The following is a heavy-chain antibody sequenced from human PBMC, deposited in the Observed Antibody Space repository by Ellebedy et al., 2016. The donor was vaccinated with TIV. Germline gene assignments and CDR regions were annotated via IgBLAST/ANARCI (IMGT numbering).Heavy chain of an antibody. J-gene: IGHJ4*03. V-gene: IGHV3-13*01. D-gene: IGHD2-21*01. Sequence: GESLKISCPASGFTFSSYDMHWVRQGTGKGLEWVSAIGTAGDTYYQGSVKGRFTISRENAKNSLYLQITSLRAEDTAVYYCARVRFGDTAVDYWGQGTLVTVSS. CDR2: IGTAGDT. CDR1: GFTFSSYD. CDR3: ARVRFGDTAVDY.